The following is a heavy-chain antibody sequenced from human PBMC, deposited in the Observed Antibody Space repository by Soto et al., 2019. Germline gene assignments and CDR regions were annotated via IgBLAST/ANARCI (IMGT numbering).Heavy chain of an antibody. CDR3: ARDSPYYYDSSGYWDAFDI. D-gene: IGHD3-22*01. Sequence: SETLSLTCTVSGGSISSYYWSCIRQPAGKGLEWIGRIYTSGSTNYNPSLKSRVTMSVDTSKNQFSLKLSSVTAADTAVYYCARDSPYYYDSSGYWDAFDIWGQGTMVTVSS. CDR1: GGSISSYY. V-gene: IGHV4-4*07. J-gene: IGHJ3*02. CDR2: IYTSGST.